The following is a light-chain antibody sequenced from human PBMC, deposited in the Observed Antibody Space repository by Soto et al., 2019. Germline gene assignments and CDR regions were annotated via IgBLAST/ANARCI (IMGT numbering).Light chain of an antibody. J-gene: IGKJ1*01. CDR3: KHYNSYSEA. Sequence: EIVMTQSPATLSVSPGERVTLSCRASQSVSSYLAWYQQKPGQAHRLLIYGAYTRATGIQARFSGSGSGTEFTLTTRSLQPDDFATYYCKHYNSYSEAFGQGTKVDIK. CDR1: QSVSSY. V-gene: IGKV3-15*01. CDR2: GAY.